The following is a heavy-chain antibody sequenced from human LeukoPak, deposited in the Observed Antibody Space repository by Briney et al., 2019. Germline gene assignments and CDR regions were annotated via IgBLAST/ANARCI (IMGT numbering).Heavy chain of an antibody. D-gene: IGHD6-19*01. CDR1: GFTFSSYA. V-gene: IGHV3-30-3*01. J-gene: IGHJ4*02. Sequence: GGSLRLSCAASGFTFSSYAMHWVRQAPGKGLEWVAVISYDGSNKYYADSVKGRFTISRDNSKNMLYLQMNGRRAEDTAVYYCARAPDLIAVASYFDYWGQGTLVTVSS. CDR3: ARAPDLIAVASYFDY. CDR2: ISYDGSNK.